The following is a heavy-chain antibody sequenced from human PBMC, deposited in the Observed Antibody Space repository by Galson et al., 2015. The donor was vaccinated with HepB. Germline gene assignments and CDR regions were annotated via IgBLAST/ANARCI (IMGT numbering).Heavy chain of an antibody. Sequence: SCKASGYSSTSYSIHWVRQAPGQGLEWMGVINPSGGSTTYAQKLKGRVSMTRETSTSAVYMELSRLRSEDTAVYYCVKTWGYWGRGTLVTVSS. D-gene: IGHD7-27*01. V-gene: IGHV1-46*04. CDR2: INPSGGST. CDR1: GYSSTSYS. J-gene: IGHJ4*02. CDR3: VKTWGY.